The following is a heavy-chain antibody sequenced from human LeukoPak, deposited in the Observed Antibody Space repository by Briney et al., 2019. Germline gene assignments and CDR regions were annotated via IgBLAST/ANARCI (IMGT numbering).Heavy chain of an antibody. D-gene: IGHD1-1*01. Sequence: PSETLSLTCTVSGDSIGSYYWTWIWQPPGKGLEWIGYIYSGSTNYNPSLNSRVTISVDTSKNQFFLKLSSVTAADTAVYYCARAKRNLSCPFDYWGQGTLVTVSS. CDR2: IYSGST. V-gene: IGHV4-59*01. J-gene: IGHJ4*02. CDR3: ARAKRNLSCPFDY. CDR1: GDSIGSYY.